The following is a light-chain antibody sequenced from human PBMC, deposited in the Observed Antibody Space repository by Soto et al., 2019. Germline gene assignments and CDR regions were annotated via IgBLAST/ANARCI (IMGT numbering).Light chain of an antibody. Sequence: DIVLTQSPGTLSLSPGERATLSCRASQSVSSSYLAWYQQKPGQAPRLLIYGASARATGIPDRFSGGGSGAEYTLTISSLQSEDFAVYYCQQYDKWPRTFGQGTKVDIK. CDR3: QQYDKWPRT. V-gene: IGKV3-15*01. CDR2: GAS. CDR1: QSVSSSY. J-gene: IGKJ1*01.